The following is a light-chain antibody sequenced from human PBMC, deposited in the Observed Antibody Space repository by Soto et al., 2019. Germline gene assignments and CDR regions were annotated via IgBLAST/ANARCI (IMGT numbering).Light chain of an antibody. J-gene: IGKJ1*01. CDR2: KAS. CDR3: QQYNSLWT. V-gene: IGKV1-5*03. Sequence: DIQMTQSPSTLSASVGDRVTITCRASQSISSWLAWYQQKPGKAPKLLIYKASSLESGVPSRFSGSGSGTEFTLTISSLQPDDVATDDCQQYNSLWTFGQGTKVEIK. CDR1: QSISSW.